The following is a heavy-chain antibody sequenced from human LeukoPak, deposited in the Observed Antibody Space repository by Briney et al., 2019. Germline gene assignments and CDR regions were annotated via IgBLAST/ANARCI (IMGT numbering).Heavy chain of an antibody. V-gene: IGHV3-66*01. CDR3: AGAYCCGSGNYDY. Sequence: GGSLRLSCAASEFNVSNSYMGWVRQAPGKGLEWVSIINNRGNTNHADSVKGRFAISRSKSKNSLFLQMNSLRAEDTAVYYCAGAYCCGSGNYDYWGHGTLVTVSS. CDR1: EFNVSNSY. J-gene: IGHJ4*01. CDR2: INNRGNT. D-gene: IGHD3-10*01.